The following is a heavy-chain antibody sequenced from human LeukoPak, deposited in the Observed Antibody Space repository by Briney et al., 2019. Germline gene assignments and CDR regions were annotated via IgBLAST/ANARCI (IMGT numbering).Heavy chain of an antibody. CDR2: IGGLGSST. V-gene: IGHV3-23*01. D-gene: IGHD3-3*01. CDR1: GFTFSSHA. J-gene: IGHJ4*02. CDR3: ARDPGVVAFHYFDF. Sequence: GGSLRLSCAASGFTFSSHAMAWVRQAPGKGLEWVSAIGGLGSSTYYGDSVKGRFTISRDNSKNTVHLQMDSLRVEDTAVYYCARDPGVVAFHYFDFWGQGTLITVSS.